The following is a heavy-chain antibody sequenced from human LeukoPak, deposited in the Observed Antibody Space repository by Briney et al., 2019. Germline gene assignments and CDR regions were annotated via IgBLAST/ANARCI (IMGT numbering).Heavy chain of an antibody. CDR3: AKDIAPYYYDSSGYGSFDY. D-gene: IGHD3-22*01. CDR1: GFTFSSYA. V-gene: IGHV3-23*01. CDR2: ISGSGGST. Sequence: PGGSLRLSCAASGFTFSSYAMSWVRQAPGKGLEWVSAISGSGGSTYYADSVKGRFTISRDNSKNTLYLQMNSLRAEDTAVYYCAKDIAPYYYDSSGYGSFDYWGQGTLVTVSS. J-gene: IGHJ4*02.